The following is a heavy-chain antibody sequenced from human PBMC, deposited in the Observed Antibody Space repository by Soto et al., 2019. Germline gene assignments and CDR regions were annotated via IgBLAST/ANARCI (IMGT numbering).Heavy chain of an antibody. J-gene: IGHJ5*02. CDR1: GGSISSGDYY. Sequence: QVQLQESGPGLVKPSQTLSLTCTVSGGSISSGDYYWSWIRQPPGKGLEWIGYIYYSGSTYYNPSRKTRVTISVDTSKNQFSLKLSSVTAADTAVYYCARGLIVVVVAATPDWFDPWGQGTLVTVSS. CDR2: IYYSGST. V-gene: IGHV4-30-4*01. D-gene: IGHD2-15*01. CDR3: ARGLIVVVVAATPDWFDP.